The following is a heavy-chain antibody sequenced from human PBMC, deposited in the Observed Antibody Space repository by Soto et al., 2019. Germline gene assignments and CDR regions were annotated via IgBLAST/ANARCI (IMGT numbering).Heavy chain of an antibody. D-gene: IGHD3-10*01. V-gene: IGHV2-5*02. CDR1: GLSLSTSGVG. Sequence: SGPTLVNPTQTLTLTCTFSGLSLSTSGVGVGWIRQPPGKALEWLALIFWDDERRYSPSLKSRLTISKDTSKNQVVLIMTNMDPVDTATYYCAHRPDSGSGNYYFKYWGQGTVVTVSS. CDR3: AHRPDSGSGNYYFKY. J-gene: IGHJ4*02. CDR2: IFWDDER.